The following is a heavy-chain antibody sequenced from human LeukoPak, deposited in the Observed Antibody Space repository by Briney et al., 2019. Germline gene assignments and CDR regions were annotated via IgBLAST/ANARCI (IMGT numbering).Heavy chain of an antibody. J-gene: IGHJ4*02. CDR1: GYTFISYA. CDR3: AREDFWSGYSVGY. Sequence: GASVKVSCKASGYTFISYAMNWVRQAPGQGLEWMGWIDTNTGNPTYAQGFTGRFVFSLDTSVTTVYLQISSLEAEDTAVYFCAREDFWSGYSVGYWGQGTLVTVSS. V-gene: IGHV7-4-1*02. CDR2: IDTNTGNP. D-gene: IGHD3-3*01.